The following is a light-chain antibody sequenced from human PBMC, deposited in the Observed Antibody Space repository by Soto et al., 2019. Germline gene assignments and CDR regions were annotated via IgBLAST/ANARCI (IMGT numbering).Light chain of an antibody. CDR2: LGS. CDR1: QSLLDSNGYNY. CDR3: MQALQSPPT. J-gene: IGKJ1*01. Sequence: DIVMTQSPLSLRVTPGEPASISCRSSQSLLDSNGYNYLDWYLQKSGQSPQLLIYLGSNRASGVPDRFSGSGSGTDFTLKISRVEAVDVGVYYCMQALQSPPTFGQGTKVEIK. V-gene: IGKV2-28*01.